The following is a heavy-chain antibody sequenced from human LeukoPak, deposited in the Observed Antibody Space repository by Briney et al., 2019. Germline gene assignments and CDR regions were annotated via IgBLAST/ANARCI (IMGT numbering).Heavy chain of an antibody. V-gene: IGHV3-30*09. J-gene: IGHJ4*02. CDR1: GFTFSNYA. CDR2: ISYDGSDK. D-gene: IGHD6-19*01. CDR3: AIIRVAGTGDY. Sequence: GGSLRLSCAASGFTFSNYAMHWVRQAPGKGLEWVAVISYDGSDKYYADSVKGRFAISRDNSKNTLYLQMNSLRAEDTAVYYCAIIRVAGTGDYWGQGTLVTVSS.